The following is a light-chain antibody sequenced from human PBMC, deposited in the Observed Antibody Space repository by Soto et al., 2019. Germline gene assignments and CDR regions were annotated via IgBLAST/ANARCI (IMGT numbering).Light chain of an antibody. CDR1: QSVSSSY. V-gene: IGKV3-20*01. CDR2: GAS. J-gene: IGKJ1*01. CDR3: QHYRSLWT. Sequence: EIVLTQSPGTLSLSPGERATLSCRASQSVSSSYLAWYQQKPGQAPRLLIYGASSRATGIPDRFSGSGSGTDFTLTISSLEPEDFAVDYWQHYRSLWTFGHGTKVEIK.